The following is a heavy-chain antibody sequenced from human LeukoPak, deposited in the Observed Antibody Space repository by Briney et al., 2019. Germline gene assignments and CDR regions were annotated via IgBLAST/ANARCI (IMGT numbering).Heavy chain of an antibody. D-gene: IGHD3-10*01. J-gene: IGHJ4*02. Sequence: GASVKVSCKASGYTFTSYGISWVRQAPGQGLEWMGWISAYNGNTNYAQKLQGRVTMTTDTSTSTAYVELRSLRSDDTAVYYCARDLAFRGVLGYWGQGTLVTVSS. CDR2: ISAYNGNT. V-gene: IGHV1-18*01. CDR1: GYTFTSYG. CDR3: ARDLAFRGVLGY.